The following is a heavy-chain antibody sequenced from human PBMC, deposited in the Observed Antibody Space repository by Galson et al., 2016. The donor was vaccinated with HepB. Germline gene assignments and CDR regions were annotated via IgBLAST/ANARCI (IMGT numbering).Heavy chain of an antibody. J-gene: IGHJ4*02. CDR2: ISGSGGTT. Sequence: SLRLSCAASGFTFSSYAMTWVRQAPGKGLEWVSAISGSGGTTYYADSVKGRFTISRDNSKNVLYLHMSSLRAEDTAVYYCARDNRSAKLPYYYDYWGQGTLVSVAS. D-gene: IGHD4-23*01. CDR3: ARDNRSAKLPYYYDY. CDR1: GFTFSSYA. V-gene: IGHV3-23*01.